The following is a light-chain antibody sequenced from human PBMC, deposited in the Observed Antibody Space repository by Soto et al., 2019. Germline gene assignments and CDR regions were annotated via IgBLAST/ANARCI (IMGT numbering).Light chain of an antibody. V-gene: IGLV2-11*01. J-gene: IGLJ1*01. CDR2: DVS. Sequence: QSALTQPRSVSGSPGQSVTISCTGTSSDVGGYNYVSWYQQHPGKAPKLMIYDVSKRPSGVPDRFSGSKSGNTASLTISGLQAEDAADYYCCSYAGRSYVFGTGTTGTVL. CDR3: CSYAGRSYV. CDR1: SSDVGGYNY.